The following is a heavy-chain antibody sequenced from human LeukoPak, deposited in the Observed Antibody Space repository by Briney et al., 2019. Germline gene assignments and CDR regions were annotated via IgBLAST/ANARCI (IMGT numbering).Heavy chain of an antibody. J-gene: IGHJ4*02. CDR2: ISGSGGST. CDR3: AKTPTVTTLGFFDY. CDR1: GFTFSSYG. D-gene: IGHD4-17*01. V-gene: IGHV3-23*01. Sequence: QPGGSLRLSCAASGFTFSSYGMHWVRQAPGKGLEWVSAISGSGGSTYYADSVKGRFTISRDNSENTLYLQMNSLRAEDTAVYYCAKTPTVTTLGFFDYWGQGTLVTVSS.